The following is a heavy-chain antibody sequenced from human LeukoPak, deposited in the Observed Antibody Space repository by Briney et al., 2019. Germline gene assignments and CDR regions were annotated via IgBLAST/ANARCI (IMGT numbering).Heavy chain of an antibody. J-gene: IGHJ4*02. CDR1: RFTFTNYA. CDR2: ISYDGTNK. V-gene: IGHV3-30-3*01. CDR3: ARGYVLGAAKNYFDY. D-gene: IGHD2-21*02. Sequence: GGSLRLSCAASRFTFTNYALHWVRQAPGKGLEWVAVISYDGTNKYYADSVKGRFTISRDNSKNPLSLQMNSLRAEDTALYYCARGYVLGAAKNYFDYWGQGALVTVSS.